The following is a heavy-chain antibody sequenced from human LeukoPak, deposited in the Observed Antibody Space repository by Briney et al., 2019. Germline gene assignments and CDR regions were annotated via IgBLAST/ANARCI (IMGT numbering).Heavy chain of an antibody. J-gene: IGHJ4*02. Sequence: PSETLSLTCTVSGGSISSSSFYWGWIRQPPGGGLEWIGSIYYSGSTSYNPSLKSRVTISVDTSKNHFSLKLSSVTAADTAVYYCARLPTITFFDYWGQGTLVTVSS. CDR3: ARLPTITFFDY. CDR1: GGSISSSSFY. V-gene: IGHV4-39*01. CDR2: IYYSGST. D-gene: IGHD5-12*01.